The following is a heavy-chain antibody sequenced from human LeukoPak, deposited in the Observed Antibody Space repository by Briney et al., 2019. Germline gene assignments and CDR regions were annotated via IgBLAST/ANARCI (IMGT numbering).Heavy chain of an antibody. CDR3: AKSASSGWPDY. J-gene: IGHJ4*02. CDR2: ISGSGGST. V-gene: IGHV3-23*01. CDR1: GFTFSRYG. Sequence: GGSLRLSCVASGFTFSRYGMNWVRQAPGKGLEWVSAISGSGGSTYYADSVKGRFTISRDNSKNTLYLQMNSLRAEDTAVYYCAKSASSGWPDYWGQGTLVTVSS. D-gene: IGHD6-19*01.